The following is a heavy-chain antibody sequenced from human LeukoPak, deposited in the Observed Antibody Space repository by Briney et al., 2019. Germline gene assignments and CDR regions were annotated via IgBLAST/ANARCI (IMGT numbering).Heavy chain of an antibody. Sequence: SETLSLTCAVYGGSFSGYYWSWIRQPPGKGLEWIGEINHSGSTNYNPSLKSRVTISVDTSKNQFSLKLSPVTAADTAVYYCGRGRAGRRPPWYFDLWGRGTLVTVSS. CDR3: GRGRAGRRPPWYFDL. V-gene: IGHV4-34*01. CDR2: INHSGST. CDR1: GGSFSGYY. J-gene: IGHJ2*01. D-gene: IGHD6-19*01.